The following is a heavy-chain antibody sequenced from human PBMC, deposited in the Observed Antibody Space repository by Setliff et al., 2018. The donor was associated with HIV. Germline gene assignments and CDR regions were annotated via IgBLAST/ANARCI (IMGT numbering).Heavy chain of an antibody. J-gene: IGHJ3*02. V-gene: IGHV1-69*10. D-gene: IGHD3-10*01. CDR3: AGPRGDEAFDI. CDR1: GGTSNKYA. CDR2: FIPVLDIT. Sequence: SVKVSCKASGGTSNKYAINWVRQAPGQGLEWKGQFIPVLDITNYAQKFQGRVTITADASSSTVHMELSGLRSGDTAVYYCAGPRGDEAFDIWGQGTMVTVSS.